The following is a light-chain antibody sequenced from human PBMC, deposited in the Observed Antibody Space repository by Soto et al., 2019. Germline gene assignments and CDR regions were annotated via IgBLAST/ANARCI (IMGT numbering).Light chain of an antibody. CDR1: QSVSSSH. V-gene: IGKV3-20*01. CDR3: QQYGGSRA. J-gene: IGKJ1*01. CDR2: GAS. Sequence: EIVLTQSPGTLSLSPGERATLSCRASQSVSSSHLAWYQQKPGQAPRLLIYGASSRATGIPDRFSGSGSGTDFTLTISRLEPEDFAVYYCQQYGGSRAFGQGTKVEIK.